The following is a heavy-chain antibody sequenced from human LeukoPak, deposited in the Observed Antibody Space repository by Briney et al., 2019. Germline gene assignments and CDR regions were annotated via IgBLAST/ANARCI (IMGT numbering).Heavy chain of an antibody. CDR3: ARGRRLWESDY. J-gene: IGHJ4*02. V-gene: IGHV4-39*07. Sequence: SETLSLTCTVSGGSISSSSYYWGWIRQPPGKGLEWIGSIYYSGSTYYNPSLKSRVTISVDTSKNQFSLKLSSVTAADTAVYYCARGRRLWESDYWGQGTLVTVSS. D-gene: IGHD5-18*01. CDR1: GGSISSSSYY. CDR2: IYYSGST.